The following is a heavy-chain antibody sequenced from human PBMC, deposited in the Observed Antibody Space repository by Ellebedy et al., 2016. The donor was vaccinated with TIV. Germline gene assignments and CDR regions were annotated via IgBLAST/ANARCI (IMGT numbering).Heavy chain of an antibody. CDR1: GYTFTSYG. CDR2: INPSGGST. J-gene: IGHJ5*02. V-gene: IGHV1-46*01. Sequence: ASVKVSCKASGYTFTSYGISWVRQAPGQGLEWMGIINPSGGSTSYAQKFQGRVTMTRDTSTSTVYMELSSLRSEDTAVYYCAILHCSGGSCDWFDPWGQGTLVTVSS. D-gene: IGHD2-15*01. CDR3: AILHCSGGSCDWFDP.